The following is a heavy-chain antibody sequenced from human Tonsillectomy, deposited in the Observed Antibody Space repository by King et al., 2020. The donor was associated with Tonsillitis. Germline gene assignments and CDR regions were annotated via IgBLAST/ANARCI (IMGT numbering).Heavy chain of an antibody. D-gene: IGHD2-21*01. CDR3: VKDGGGDVDS. CDR1: GFTFDDYP. CDR2: ISWDGDRT. Sequence: VQLVESGGVVVQPGGSLRLSCAASGFTFDDYPMHWVRQAPGKGLHWVSLISWDGDRTIYADSVKGRFTISRDNNKNYLYLQMNTLRTEDTAFYYCVKDGGGDVDSWGQGTLVTVSS. J-gene: IGHJ5*01. V-gene: IGHV3-43*01.